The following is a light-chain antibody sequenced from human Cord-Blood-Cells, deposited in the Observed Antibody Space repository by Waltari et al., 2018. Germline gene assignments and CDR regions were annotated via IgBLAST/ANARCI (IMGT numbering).Light chain of an antibody. V-gene: IGLV2-23*01. J-gene: IGLJ3*02. CDR2: YGS. CDR3: CSYAGSSTWV. Sequence: QSALTQPAAVSGSPGQSITISCTGTSSDVGSSNLVSWYQQHPGKAPTPMIYYGSKRPSGLSNRFSGSKSGNTASLTIAGLQAEDEADYYCCSYAGSSTWVFGGGTKLTVL. CDR1: SSDVGSSNL.